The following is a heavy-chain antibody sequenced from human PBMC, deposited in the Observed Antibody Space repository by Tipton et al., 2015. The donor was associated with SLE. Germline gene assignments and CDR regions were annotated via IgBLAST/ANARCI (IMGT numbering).Heavy chain of an antibody. J-gene: IGHJ4*02. CDR2: INPNSGDT. D-gene: IGHD3/OR15-3a*01. CDR1: EYAFTGHY. V-gene: IGHV1-2*02. CDR3: ARDEGRWFLQWFGHT. Sequence: QLVQSGAEVKKPGASVKVSCTASEYAFTGHYIHWVRQAPGQGLEWMGWINPNSGDTNYAQTFQGRVTMTRDTSIDTTYMELTRLTSDDTAVYFCARDEGRWFLQWFGHTWGQGTLVTVSS.